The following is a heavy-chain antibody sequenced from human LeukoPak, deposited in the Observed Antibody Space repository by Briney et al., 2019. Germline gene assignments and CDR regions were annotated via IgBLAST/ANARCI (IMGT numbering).Heavy chain of an antibody. CDR2: ISTSISYI. D-gene: IGHD3-3*01. Sequence: GGSLRLSCAASGFTFSSFSMNWVRQAPGKGLEWVSSISTSISYIYYADSLKGRFTISRDNAKNSLYLQMNSLRAEDTAVYYCARGPSFTIFGVGYFDYWGQGTLVTVSS. CDR1: GFTFSSFS. CDR3: ARGPSFTIFGVGYFDY. V-gene: IGHV3-21*01. J-gene: IGHJ4*02.